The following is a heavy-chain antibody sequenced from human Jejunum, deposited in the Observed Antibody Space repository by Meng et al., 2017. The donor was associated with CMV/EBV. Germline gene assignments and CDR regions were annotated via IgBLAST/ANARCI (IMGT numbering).Heavy chain of an antibody. Sequence: QVLLQGAGQGLVNPSQPLSLTCSVSGGSIGSGDYYWSWIRQPPGKGLEWIGYIHDTGSTSHNPSLKSRVDISLGTSKNQFSLTLNSVTAEDTAVYFCARGSIFVSLDSWGQGTLVTVSS. CDR3: ARGSIFVSLDS. J-gene: IGHJ4*02. V-gene: IGHV4-30-4*08. CDR1: GGSIGSGDYY. CDR2: IHDTGST. D-gene: IGHD3-3*01.